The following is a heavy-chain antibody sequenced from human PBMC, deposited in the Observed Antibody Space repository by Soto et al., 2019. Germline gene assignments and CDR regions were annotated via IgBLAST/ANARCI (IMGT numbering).Heavy chain of an antibody. Sequence: QVQLVQSGAEVKKPGSSVKVSCKASGGTFSSYAISWVRQAPGQGLEWMGGIIPIFGTANYAQKFQGRVTITADESTSTAYMELSSLRSEDTAVYYCAKPLGGDIVVVPAAIFDYWGQGTLVTVSS. V-gene: IGHV1-69*01. CDR1: GGTFSSYA. D-gene: IGHD2-2*01. J-gene: IGHJ4*02. CDR3: AKPLGGDIVVVPAAIFDY. CDR2: IIPIFGTA.